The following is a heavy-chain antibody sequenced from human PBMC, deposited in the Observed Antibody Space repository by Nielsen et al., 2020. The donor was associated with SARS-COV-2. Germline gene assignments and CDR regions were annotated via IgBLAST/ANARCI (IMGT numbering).Heavy chain of an antibody. D-gene: IGHD6-13*01. V-gene: IGHV3-74*01. CDR2: INSDGSST. CDR3: ARGPSSSWYVYYYYCMDV. J-gene: IGHJ6*02. Sequence: GGSLRLSCAASGFTFSSYWMHWVRQAPGKGLVWVSRINSDGSSTSYADSVKGRFTISRDNAKNTLYLQMNSLRAEDTAVYYCARGPSSSWYVYYYYCMDVWGQGTTVTVSS. CDR1: GFTFSSYW.